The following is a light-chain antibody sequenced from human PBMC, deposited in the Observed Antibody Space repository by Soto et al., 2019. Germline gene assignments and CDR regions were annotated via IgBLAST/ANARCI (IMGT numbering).Light chain of an antibody. J-gene: IGKJ5*01. CDR3: QQTYTTPEIT. CDR1: QTISSW. V-gene: IGKV1-5*03. Sequence: DIQMTQSPSTLSGSVGDRVTITCRASQTISSWLAWYQQKPGKAPKLLIYKASTLKSGVPSRFSGSGSGTEFTLTISSLQPDDFAIYYCQQTYTTPEITFGQGTRLDIK. CDR2: KAS.